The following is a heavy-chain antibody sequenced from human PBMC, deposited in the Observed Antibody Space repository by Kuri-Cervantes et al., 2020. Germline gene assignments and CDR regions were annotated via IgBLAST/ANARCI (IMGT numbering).Heavy chain of an antibody. V-gene: IGHV3-49*04. J-gene: IGHJ4*02. CDR3: NTDSGGFDY. D-gene: IGHD2-15*01. Sequence: GESLKISCAASGFTFGDYAMSWVRQAPGKGLEWVGFIRSKAYGGTTEYAASVKGRFTISRDDSKNTVYLQMNSLKTEDTAVYYCNTDSGGFDYWGQGTLVTVSS. CDR1: GFTFGDYA. CDR2: IRSKAYGGTT.